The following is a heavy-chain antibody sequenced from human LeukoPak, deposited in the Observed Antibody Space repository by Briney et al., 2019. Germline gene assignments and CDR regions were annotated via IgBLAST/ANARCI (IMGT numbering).Heavy chain of an antibody. CDR1: GYTFTSYG. D-gene: IGHD4-17*01. CDR2: ISGYNGNT. CDR3: AKVGPMTSVTRVFRSRTYYYYYMDV. V-gene: IGHV1-18*01. J-gene: IGHJ6*03. Sequence: ASVKVSCKASGYTFTSYGINWVRQAPGQGLEWMGWISGYNGNTNYAQKLQGRVTMTTDPSTTTAYMELRSLRSDDTAVYYCAKVGPMTSVTRVFRSRTYYYYYMDVWGKGTTVTVSS.